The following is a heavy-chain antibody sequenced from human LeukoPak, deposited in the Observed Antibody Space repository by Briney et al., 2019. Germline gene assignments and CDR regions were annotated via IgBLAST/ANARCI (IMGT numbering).Heavy chain of an antibody. CDR3: ARDYDSNWFDP. CDR2: ISYDGSNK. CDR1: GFTFSSYA. Sequence: GGSLRLSCAASGFTFSSYAMHWVRQAPGKGLEWVAVISYDGSNKYYADSVKGRFTISRDNSKNPVYLQMNSLRAEDTAVYYCARDYDSNWFDPWGQGTLVTVSS. D-gene: IGHD3-3*01. J-gene: IGHJ5*02. V-gene: IGHV3-30-3*01.